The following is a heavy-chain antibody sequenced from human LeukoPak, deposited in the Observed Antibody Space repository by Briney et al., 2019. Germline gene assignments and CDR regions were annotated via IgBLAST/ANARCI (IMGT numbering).Heavy chain of an antibody. Sequence: GESLKISCKGSGYSFTSYWIGWVRQMPGKGLEWMGIIYPGDSDTRYSPSFQGQVTISADKSISTAYLQWSSLKASDTAMYYCARHGSSIAAAGIYRAFDIWGQGTMVTVSS. J-gene: IGHJ3*02. CDR1: GYSFTSYW. CDR2: IYPGDSDT. V-gene: IGHV5-51*01. D-gene: IGHD6-13*01. CDR3: ARHGSSIAAAGIYRAFDI.